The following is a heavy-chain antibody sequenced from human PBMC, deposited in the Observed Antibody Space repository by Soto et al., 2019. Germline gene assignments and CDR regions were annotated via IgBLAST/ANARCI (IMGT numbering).Heavy chain of an antibody. Sequence: GGSLRLSCAVSGFTFGSYWMNWVRLIPGKGLEWVAYIKPDGSATYYVDPVKGRFTISRDNAKNSLYLQMNSLRVEDTSVYYCARAGYCGPGCYYYFDYWGQGTLVTVSS. CDR1: GFTFGSYW. D-gene: IGHD2-21*02. V-gene: IGHV3-7*01. CDR3: ARAGYCGPGCYYYFDY. J-gene: IGHJ4*02. CDR2: IKPDGSAT.